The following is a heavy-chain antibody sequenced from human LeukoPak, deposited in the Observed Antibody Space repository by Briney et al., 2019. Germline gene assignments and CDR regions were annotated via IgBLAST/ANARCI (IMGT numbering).Heavy chain of an antibody. Sequence: GASVKVSCKASGYTFTSYGISWVRQAPGQGLELMGWISAYNGNTNYAQKFQGRVTMTTDTSTSTAYMELRSLRSDDTAVFYCARVILFQDYYDSSGYYYWFDPWGQGTLVTVSS. CDR3: ARVILFQDYYDSSGYYYWFDP. J-gene: IGHJ5*02. CDR1: GYTFTSYG. D-gene: IGHD3-22*01. CDR2: ISAYNGNT. V-gene: IGHV1-18*01.